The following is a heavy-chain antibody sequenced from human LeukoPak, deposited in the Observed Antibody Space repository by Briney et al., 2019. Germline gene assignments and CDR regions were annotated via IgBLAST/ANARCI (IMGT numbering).Heavy chain of an antibody. J-gene: IGHJ4*02. V-gene: IGHV3-30-3*01. CDR3: ARCSGVFGSSGY. CDR1: GFTFSSYA. CDR2: ISYDGSNK. D-gene: IGHD6-6*01. Sequence: PGGSLRLSCAASGFTFSSYAMHWVRQAPGKGLEWVAVISYDGSNKYYADSVKGRFTISRDNSKNTLYLQMNSLRAEDTAVYYCARCSGVFGSSGYWGQGTLVTVSS.